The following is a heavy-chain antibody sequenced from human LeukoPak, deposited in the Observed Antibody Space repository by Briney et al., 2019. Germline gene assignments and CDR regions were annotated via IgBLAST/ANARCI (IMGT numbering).Heavy chain of an antibody. CDR2: IYHSGST. Sequence: WETLSLTCTVSGYSISSGYYWGWIRQPPGKGLEWIGSIYHSGSTYYNPSLKSRVTISVDTSRNQFSLKLSSVTAADTAVYYCAREDSVSYYMDVWGIGTTVTVSS. V-gene: IGHV4-38-2*02. CDR1: GYSISSGYY. CDR3: AREDSVSYYMDV. J-gene: IGHJ6*03. D-gene: IGHD2-15*01.